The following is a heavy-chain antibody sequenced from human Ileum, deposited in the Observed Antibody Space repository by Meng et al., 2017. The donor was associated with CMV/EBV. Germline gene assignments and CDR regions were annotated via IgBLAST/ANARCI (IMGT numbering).Heavy chain of an antibody. CDR3: ARAGAAVTTNLDF. V-gene: IGHV1-18*01. CDR2: VSGENGDT. CDR1: DDNFDIYA. J-gene: IGHJ4*02. D-gene: IGHD4-17*01. Sequence: KASDDNFDIYAITWVRQSPGQGLEWVGWVSGENGDTNYGQKFQDRVTVTADTFTKTAYMEMRSLRSDDSAMYYCARAGAAVTTNLDFWGQGTLVTVSS.